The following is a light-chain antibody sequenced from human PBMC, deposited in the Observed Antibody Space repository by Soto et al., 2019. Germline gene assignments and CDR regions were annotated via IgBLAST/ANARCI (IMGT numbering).Light chain of an antibody. V-gene: IGKV3-15*01. J-gene: IGKJ2*01. CDR3: QQYNNWPYT. Sequence: EIVLTQSPATLSVSPGERATLSCRASQSVSSNLAWYQQKPGQAPRLLIYGASTRATGIPARFSGSGSGTEFTLTISSLQSEDLAFYYRQQYNNWPYTFGQGTKLEIK. CDR1: QSVSSN. CDR2: GAS.